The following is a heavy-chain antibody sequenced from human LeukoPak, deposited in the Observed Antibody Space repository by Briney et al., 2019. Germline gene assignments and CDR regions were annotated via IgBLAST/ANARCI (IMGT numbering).Heavy chain of an antibody. CDR2: IYYSGST. CDR1: GGSISSSSYY. V-gene: IGHV4-39*01. D-gene: IGHD3-22*01. CDR3: AFPAPDSSGYYSRDY. Sequence: SETLSLTCTVSGGSISSSSYYWDWIRQPPGKGLEWIGSIYYSGSTYYNPSLKSRVTISVDTSKNQFSLKLSSVTAADTAVYYCAFPAPDSSGYYSRDYWGQGTLVTVSS. J-gene: IGHJ4*02.